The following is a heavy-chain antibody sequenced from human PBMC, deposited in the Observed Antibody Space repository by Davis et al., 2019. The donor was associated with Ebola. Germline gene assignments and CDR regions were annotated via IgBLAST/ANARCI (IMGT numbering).Heavy chain of an antibody. J-gene: IGHJ4*02. CDR2: IIPIFGTA. V-gene: IGHV1-69*06. CDR3: ARDTGDSSGYHYFDY. D-gene: IGHD3-22*01. Sequence: SVKVSCKASGGTFSSYAISWVRQAPGQGLEWMGGIIPIFGTANYAQKFQGRVTITADKSTSTAYMELSSLRSDDTAVYYCARDTGDSSGYHYFDYWGQGTLVTVSS. CDR1: GGTFSSYA.